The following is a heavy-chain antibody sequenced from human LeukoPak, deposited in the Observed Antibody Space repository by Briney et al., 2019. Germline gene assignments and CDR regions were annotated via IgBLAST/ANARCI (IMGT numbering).Heavy chain of an antibody. J-gene: IGHJ6*03. CDR3: AREGTTIFGVTPLYYYYMDV. D-gene: IGHD3-3*01. Sequence: ASVKVSCKASGYTFTSYYMHWVRQAPGQGLEWMGWINPNSGGTNYAQKFQGRVTMTRDTSISTAYMELSRLRSDDTAVYYCAREGTTIFGVTPLYYYYMDVWGKGTTVTVSS. V-gene: IGHV1-2*02. CDR2: INPNSGGT. CDR1: GYTFTSYY.